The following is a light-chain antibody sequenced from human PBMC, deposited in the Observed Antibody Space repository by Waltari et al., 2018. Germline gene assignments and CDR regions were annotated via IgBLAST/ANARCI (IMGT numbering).Light chain of an antibody. Sequence: SFELTQPPSLSVSPGQTARITCSGDALSKQYAHWHQQRPGQAPILGIYKDSERPSGIPERFSGSSSVTTVTLTISGVQAEDEADYYCQSADSSGSVVFGGGTKLTVL. V-gene: IGLV3-25*03. J-gene: IGLJ2*01. CDR3: QSADSSGSVV. CDR1: ALSKQY. CDR2: KDS.